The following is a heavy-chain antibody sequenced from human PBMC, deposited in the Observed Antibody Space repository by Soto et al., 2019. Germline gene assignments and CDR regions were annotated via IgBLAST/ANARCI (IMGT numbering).Heavy chain of an antibody. J-gene: IGHJ5*02. Sequence: GGSLRLSCAASGFTFSSYAMHWIRQAPGKGLEWVAIISFDGSNEYYADSVKGRFTISRDNSKNTLYLQVRSLRAEDTAVYYCAKTYYYDRSGYYQNWFDPWGQGTLV. CDR2: ISFDGSNE. CDR1: GFTFSSYA. D-gene: IGHD3-22*01. V-gene: IGHV3-30-3*02. CDR3: AKTYYYDRSGYYQNWFDP.